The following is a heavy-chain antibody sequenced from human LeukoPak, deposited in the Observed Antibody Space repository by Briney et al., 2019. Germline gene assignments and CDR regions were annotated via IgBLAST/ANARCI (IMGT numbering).Heavy chain of an antibody. D-gene: IGHD1-26*01. V-gene: IGHV3-74*01. J-gene: IGHJ4*02. CDR1: GFTFSSHW. CDR2: IRGDGGLF. CDR3: ARDEVGAPPIDY. Sequence: PGGSLRLSCEASGFTFSSHWMRWVRQAPGKGLVWISNIRGDGGLFGYADSVKGRFAVSRDNAKNTLYLHMDSLRAEDTAVYYCARDEVGAPPIDYWGQGSLVTVSS.